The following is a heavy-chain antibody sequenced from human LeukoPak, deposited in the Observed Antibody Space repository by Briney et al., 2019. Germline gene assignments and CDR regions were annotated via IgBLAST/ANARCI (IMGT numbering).Heavy chain of an antibody. J-gene: IGHJ4*02. CDR3: ATYRQVLLPFES. Sequence: PGGSLRLSCAASGFTFSTFAMSWVRQPPGKGLEWVSSIFPSGGEIHYADCVRGRFTISRDNSKSTLSLQMNSLRAEYTAIYYCATYRQVLLPFESWGQGTLVTVSS. V-gene: IGHV3-23*01. D-gene: IGHD2-8*02. CDR2: IFPSGGEI. CDR1: GFTFSTFA.